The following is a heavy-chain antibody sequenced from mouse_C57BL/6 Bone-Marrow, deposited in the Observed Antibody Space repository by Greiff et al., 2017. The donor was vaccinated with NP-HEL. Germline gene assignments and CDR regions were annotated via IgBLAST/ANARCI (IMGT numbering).Heavy chain of an antibody. CDR3: SRGSYYFDY. CDR2: FHPYNDDT. CDR1: GYTFTTYP. J-gene: IGHJ2*01. Sequence: VQGVESGAELVKPGASVKMSCKASGYTFTTYPIEWMKQNHGKSLEWIGNFHPYNDDTKYNEKFKGKATLTVEKSSSTVYLELSLLTSFASSVYYCSRGSYYFDYWGQGTTLTVSS. V-gene: IGHV1-47*01.